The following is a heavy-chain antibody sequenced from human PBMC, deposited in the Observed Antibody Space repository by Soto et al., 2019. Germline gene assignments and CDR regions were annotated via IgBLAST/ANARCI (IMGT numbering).Heavy chain of an antibody. CDR2: ISGTGIDI. V-gene: IGHV3-21*01. Sequence: EVQLVESGGGLVEPGGSLRLSCAASGFDFYYYNMNWVRQAPGRGLEWVSSISGTGIDIHFADSVKGRFVISRDNAKTSRYLQRNSPRPKDTAVYYCARERAVNYPDYYFAYGATEPWSPSPQ. J-gene: IGHJ4*01. CDR1: GFDFYYYN. CDR3: ARERAVNYPDYYFAY. D-gene: IGHD2-21*02.